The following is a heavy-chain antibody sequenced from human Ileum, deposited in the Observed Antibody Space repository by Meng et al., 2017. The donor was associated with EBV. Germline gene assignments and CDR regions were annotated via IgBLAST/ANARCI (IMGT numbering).Heavy chain of an antibody. V-gene: IGHV3-74*01. CDR3: VRDSPHANFDY. J-gene: IGHJ4*02. Sequence: VPLVDSGGGLVHPGWSLRLSCAASGFSFSSYLMHWVRQAPGKGVVWVSHIDNDGTTTNYADSVKGRFTVSRDNAKSTLDLQMNSLRVDDTGVYFCVRDSPHANFDYWGQGALVTVSS. CDR2: IDNDGTTT. CDR1: GFSFSSYL. D-gene: IGHD2-8*01.